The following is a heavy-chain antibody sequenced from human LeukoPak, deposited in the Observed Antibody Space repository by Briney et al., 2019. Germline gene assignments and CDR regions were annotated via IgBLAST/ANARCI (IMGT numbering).Heavy chain of an antibody. CDR3: ARRYYDILTGYEYNCFDS. D-gene: IGHD3-9*01. CDR1: GFTFSSYG. J-gene: IGHJ5*01. V-gene: IGHV3-21*01. Sequence: PGRSLRLSCAASGFTFSSYGMHWVRQAPGKGLECVSSISSTSSYMYYADSVKGRFTISRDNAKNSLYLQMNSLRAEDTAVYYCARRYYDILTGYEYNCFDSWGQGTLVTVSS. CDR2: ISSTSSYM.